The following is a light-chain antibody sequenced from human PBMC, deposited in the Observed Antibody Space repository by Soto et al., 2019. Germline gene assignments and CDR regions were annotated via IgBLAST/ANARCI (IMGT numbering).Light chain of an antibody. J-gene: IGKJ5*01. CDR1: QSVGSKY. Sequence: NAFSQSPGTPSLSPGERATPSCRASQSVGSKYLAWYQQKPGQAPRLLIYGASSRATGIPDRFSGSGSGTDFTLTINRLEPEDFAVYYCQQYGNSPRSIPFGQGTRPAIK. CDR3: QQYGNSPRSIP. V-gene: IGKV3-20*01. CDR2: GAS.